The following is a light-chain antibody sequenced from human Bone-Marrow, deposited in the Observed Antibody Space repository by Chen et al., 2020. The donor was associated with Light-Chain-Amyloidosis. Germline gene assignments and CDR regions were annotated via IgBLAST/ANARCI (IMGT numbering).Light chain of an antibody. V-gene: IGKV1-39*01. J-gene: IGKJ1*01. CDR1: PSISSY. CDR2: AAS. CDR3: QQSYSTPQRT. Sequence: DIQMTQSPSSLSASVGDRVTITCRASPSISSYLNWYQQKPGKAPKLLIYAASSLQSGVPSRFSGSGSGTDFTLTISSMQPEDFATYYCQQSYSTPQRTFGQGTKVEIK.